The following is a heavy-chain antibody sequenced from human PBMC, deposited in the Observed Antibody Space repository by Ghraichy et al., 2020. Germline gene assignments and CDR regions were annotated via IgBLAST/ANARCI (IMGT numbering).Heavy chain of an antibody. CDR3: ARGGQLRVNAAVAAAMRGITYFGY. Sequence: SETLSLTCAVYGGSFSNYYWSWIRQTPGKGLEWIGGCSHSGITTYNPSLETRVTMSVDTSKNQFSLTLSSVTAADTSVYYCARGGQLRVNAAVAAAMRGITYFGYWSPGTLVTVSS. CDR2: CSHSGIT. V-gene: IGHV4-34*01. J-gene: IGHJ4*02. D-gene: IGHD2-2*01. CDR1: GGSFSNYY.